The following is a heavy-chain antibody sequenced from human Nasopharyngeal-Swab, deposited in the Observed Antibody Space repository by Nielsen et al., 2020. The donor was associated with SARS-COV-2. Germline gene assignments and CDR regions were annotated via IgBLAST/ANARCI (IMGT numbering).Heavy chain of an antibody. D-gene: IGHD1-26*01. CDR3: ARVGRGFHDAAFDI. CDR2: INAGNGNT. V-gene: IGHV1-3*01. J-gene: IGHJ3*02. CDR1: EYTFTSYA. Sequence: ASVKVSCKASEYTFTSYAMHWVRQAPGQRLEWMGWINAGNGNTKYSQKFQGRVTITRDTSASTAYMELSSLRSEDTAVYYCARVGRGFHDAAFDIWGQGTMVTVSS.